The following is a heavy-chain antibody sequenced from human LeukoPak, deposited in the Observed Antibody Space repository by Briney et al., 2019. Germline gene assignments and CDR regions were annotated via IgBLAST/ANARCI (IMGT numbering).Heavy chain of an antibody. V-gene: IGHV3-21*01. CDR2: ISSSSSYI. D-gene: IGHD3-16*01. J-gene: IGHJ6*03. CDR1: GFTFYDYA. Sequence: GGSLRLSCAASGFTFYDYAMHWDRQAPGKGLEWVSSISSSSSYIYYADSVKGRFTISGDNAKNSLYLQMNSPRAEDTAVYYCARGDEATTFGGRNNYYYYMEVWGKGTTVTVSS. CDR3: ARGDEATTFGGRNNYYYYMEV.